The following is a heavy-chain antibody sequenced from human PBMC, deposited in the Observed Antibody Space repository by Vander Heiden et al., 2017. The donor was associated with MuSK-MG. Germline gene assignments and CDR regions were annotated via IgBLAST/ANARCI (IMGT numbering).Heavy chain of an antibody. J-gene: IGHJ4*02. CDR1: GYTFTSYG. D-gene: IGHD6-13*01. CDR3: ARDRHPGSIAAADGLFDY. Sequence: QLVQSGAEVKKPGASVTVSCKASGYTFTSYGISWVRQAPGQGLEWMGWISAYNGNTNYVQKLQGRVTMTTDTSTSTAYMELRSLRSDDTAVYYCARDRHPGSIAAADGLFDYWGQGTLVTVSS. CDR2: ISAYNGNT. V-gene: IGHV1-18*01.